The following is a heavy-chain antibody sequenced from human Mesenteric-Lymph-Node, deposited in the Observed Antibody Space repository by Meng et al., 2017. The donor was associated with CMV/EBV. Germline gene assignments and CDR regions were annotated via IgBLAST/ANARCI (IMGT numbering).Heavy chain of an antibody. J-gene: IGHJ6*02. Sequence: GGPLRLSCAASGFTFSSYAMSWVRQAAGKGLEWVSGISGSGSSTYYAASVKGRFTISRDNSKNSLYLQIKSLRAEDTAVYYCAKWKREIDYYWYGMDVWGQGTTVTVSS. CDR1: GFTFSSYA. V-gene: IGHV3-23*01. CDR2: ISGSGSST. D-gene: IGHD5-24*01. CDR3: AKWKREIDYYWYGMDV.